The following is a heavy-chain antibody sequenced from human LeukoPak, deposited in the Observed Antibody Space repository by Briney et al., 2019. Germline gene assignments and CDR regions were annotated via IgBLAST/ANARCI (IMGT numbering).Heavy chain of an antibody. D-gene: IGHD6-19*01. CDR1: GYTFTSYY. CDR2: INPSGGGT. CDR3: ARVGIAVALDY. V-gene: IGHV1-46*01. Sequence: GASVKVSCKASGYTFTSYYMHWVRQAPGQGLEWMGIINPSGGGTSYAQKFQGRVTMTRDTSTSTVYMELSSLRSEDTAVYYCARVGIAVALDYWGQGTLVTVSS. J-gene: IGHJ4*02.